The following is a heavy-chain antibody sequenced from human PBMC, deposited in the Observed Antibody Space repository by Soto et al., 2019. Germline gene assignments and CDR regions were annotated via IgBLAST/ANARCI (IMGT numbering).Heavy chain of an antibody. CDR1: GYKFGSAW. Sequence: GESLKISCKGVGYKFGSAWIGWVRQMPGKGLEWMGIIKPGTSDIRYSPSCRGHVTISADEAVSTAYPQWSGLKASDTAMYYCARQLSHICDSWGQGTLVTVSS. V-gene: IGHV5-51*01. J-gene: IGHJ4*02. CDR3: ARQLSHICDS. D-gene: IGHD3-3*02. CDR2: IKPGTSDI.